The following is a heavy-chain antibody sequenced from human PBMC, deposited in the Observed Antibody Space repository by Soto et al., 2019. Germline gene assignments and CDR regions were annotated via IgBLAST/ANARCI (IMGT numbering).Heavy chain of an antibody. Sequence: QVQLVESGGGVVQPGRSLRLSCAASGFTFSSYGMHWVRQAPGKGLEWVAVISYGGSNKYYADSVKGRFTISRDNSENTLYLQMNNLRDEDTAVYYCAKDNCISTSCYRLYNWFDPWGQGTLVTVSS. CDR1: GFTFSSYG. J-gene: IGHJ5*02. V-gene: IGHV3-30*18. CDR3: AKDNCISTSCYRLYNWFDP. CDR2: ISYGGSNK. D-gene: IGHD2-2*01.